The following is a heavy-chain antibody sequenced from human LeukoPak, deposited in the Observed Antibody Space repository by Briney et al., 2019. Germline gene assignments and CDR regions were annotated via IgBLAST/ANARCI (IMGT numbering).Heavy chain of an antibody. CDR3: VKDVTPQYYFFDS. D-gene: IGHD4-11*01. Sequence: PGGSLRLSCAASGFTFSSFAMSWVRQTPGKGLEWLSAITGTGDGTYYADSVMGRFTISRDNSKNTLYLQMNNLRAEDTAVYYCVKDVTPQYYFFDSWGQGTLVTVSS. CDR1: GFTFSSFA. CDR2: ITGTGDGT. V-gene: IGHV3-23*01. J-gene: IGHJ4*02.